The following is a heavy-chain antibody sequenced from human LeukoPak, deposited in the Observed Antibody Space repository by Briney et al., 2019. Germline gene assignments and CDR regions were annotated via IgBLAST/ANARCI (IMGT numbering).Heavy chain of an antibody. CDR3: ARVPNDYDSSGSYIWFDP. CDR1: GYTFTSYG. Sequence: ASVKVSCKASGYTFTSYGISWVRQAPGQGLEWMGWINANNGNTNYAQKLQGRVTMTTDTSTSTAYLELRSLRSDDTAVYYCARVPNDYDSSGSYIWFDPWGQGTLVTVSS. D-gene: IGHD3-22*01. V-gene: IGHV1-18*01. CDR2: INANNGNT. J-gene: IGHJ5*02.